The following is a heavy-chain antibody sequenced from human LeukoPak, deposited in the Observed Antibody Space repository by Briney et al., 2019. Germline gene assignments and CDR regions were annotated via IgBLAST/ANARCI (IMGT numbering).Heavy chain of an antibody. CDR1: GFTFTSYA. CDR2: ISGSGADT. D-gene: IGHD1-14*01. J-gene: IGHJ3*02. CDR3: AKDGGSNRGAFDI. V-gene: IGHV3-23*01. Sequence: GGSLRLSCAASGFTFTSYAMSWVRQAPGKGLEWVSAISGSGADTFFAGSVKGRFTISRDNSGNTLYLQMSSPRAEDTAVYYCAKDGGSNRGAFDIWGRGTMVIVSS.